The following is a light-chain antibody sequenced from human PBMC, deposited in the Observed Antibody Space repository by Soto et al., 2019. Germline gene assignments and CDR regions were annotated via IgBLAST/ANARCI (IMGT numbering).Light chain of an antibody. J-gene: IGLJ2*01. V-gene: IGLV2-8*01. CDR3: SSYVDSFSVI. CDR2: EVT. Sequence: QSVLTQPPSASGSLGQSVSISCTGTSGDVGHYNYVSWYQQQPGKAPKLMIYEVTKRPSGVPDRFSGSKSGNTASLTVSGLQAGDEADYYCSSYVDSFSVIFGGGTKVTVL. CDR1: SGDVGHYNY.